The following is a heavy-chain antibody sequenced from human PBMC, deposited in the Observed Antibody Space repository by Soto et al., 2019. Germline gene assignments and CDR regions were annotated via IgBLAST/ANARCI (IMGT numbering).Heavy chain of an antibody. V-gene: IGHV3-15*01. J-gene: IGHJ4*02. CDR2: IKSKKDGGAR. CDR1: GFMFSSAW. Sequence: EVQVVESGGDLVEPGGSLRLSCVTSGFMFSSAWMSWVRQAPGKGLEWVARIKSKKDGGARDYAAPVNGRFSISRDDSKSTVYLQMNSLRAKDTALYYCVEGWNDFWGQGTLVTVSS. CDR3: VEGWNDF. D-gene: IGHD1-1*01.